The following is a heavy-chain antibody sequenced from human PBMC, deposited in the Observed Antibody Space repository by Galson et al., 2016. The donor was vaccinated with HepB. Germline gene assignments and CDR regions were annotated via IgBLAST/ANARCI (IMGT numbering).Heavy chain of an antibody. CDR1: GGSIGRYY. CDR3: ARGGEGIHLYSGDFLDS. Sequence: SETLSLTCTVSGGSIGRYYWTWIRQSPEKGLQWIGNIHHSGSTKYNPSLKSRVTISLDTSKSQFSLKLTSVTAADTALYYCARGGEGIHLYSGDFLDSWGQGTLVTVSS. CDR2: IHHSGST. J-gene: IGHJ4*02. D-gene: IGHD4-17*01. V-gene: IGHV4-59*01.